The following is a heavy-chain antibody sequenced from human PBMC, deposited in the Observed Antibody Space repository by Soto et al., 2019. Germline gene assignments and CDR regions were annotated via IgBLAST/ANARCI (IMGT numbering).Heavy chain of an antibody. V-gene: IGHV4-4*02. CDR3: ASTQYGGNSSGAFDI. CDR1: GGSISSSNW. Sequence: SETLSLTCAVSGGSISSSNWWSWVRQPPGKGLEWNGSIYYSGSTYYNPSLKSRVTISVDRSKNQFSLKLSSVTAADTAVYYCASTQYGGNSSGAFDIWGQGTMVTVSS. CDR2: IYYSGST. D-gene: IGHD2-21*02. J-gene: IGHJ3*02.